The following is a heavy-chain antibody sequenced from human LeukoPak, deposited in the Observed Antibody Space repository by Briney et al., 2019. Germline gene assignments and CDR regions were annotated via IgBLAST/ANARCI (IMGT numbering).Heavy chain of an antibody. CDR2: IYHSGST. CDR1: GDSISSGGYY. Sequence: PSETLSLTCTVSGDSISSGGYYWSWIRQPPGKGLEWIGSIYHSGSTYYNPSLKSRVTISVDTSKNQFSLKLSSVTAADTAVYYCASHIASGSYYHYFDYWGQGTLVTVSS. J-gene: IGHJ4*02. V-gene: IGHV4-38-2*02. D-gene: IGHD1-26*01. CDR3: ASHIASGSYYHYFDY.